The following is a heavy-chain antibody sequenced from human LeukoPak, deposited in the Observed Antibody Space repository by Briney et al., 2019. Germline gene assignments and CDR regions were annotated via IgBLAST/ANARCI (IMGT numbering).Heavy chain of an antibody. CDR3: ARHQRGNSDAFDI. J-gene: IGHJ3*02. V-gene: IGHV4-34*01. Sequence: SETLSLTCAVYGGSFSDSYWTWIRQPPGKGLEWIGEINHSGSTNYNPSLKSRVTISVDTSKNQFSLKLSSVTAADTAVYYCARHQRGNSDAFDIWGQGTMVTVSS. D-gene: IGHD4-23*01. CDR2: INHSGST. CDR1: GGSFSDSY.